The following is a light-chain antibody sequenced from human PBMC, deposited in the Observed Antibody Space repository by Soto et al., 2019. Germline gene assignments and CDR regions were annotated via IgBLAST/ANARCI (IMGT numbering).Light chain of an antibody. CDR3: HQYDSVPWT. CDR2: WAA. J-gene: IGKJ1*01. CDR1: QSVLYSSNNKNY. Sequence: DIVMTQSPDSLAVSLGERATINCKSSQSVLYSSNNKNYLACYQQKPGQPPNLLIYWAATRESGVPDRFSGSGSGTDFTLTISSLQAEDVAVYYCHQYDSVPWTFGQGTKVEIK. V-gene: IGKV4-1*01.